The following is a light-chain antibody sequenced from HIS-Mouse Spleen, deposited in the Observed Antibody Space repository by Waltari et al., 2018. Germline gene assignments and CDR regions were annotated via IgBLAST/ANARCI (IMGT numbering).Light chain of an antibody. CDR3: QQYNSYSRT. Sequence: TQSPSTLSASVGDRVTITCRASQSISSWLAWYQQKPGKAPKLLIYKASSLESGVPSRFSGSGSGTEFTLTISSLQPDDFATYYCQQYNSYSRTFGQGTKVEIK. V-gene: IGKV1-5*03. CDR2: KAS. CDR1: QSISSW. J-gene: IGKJ1*01.